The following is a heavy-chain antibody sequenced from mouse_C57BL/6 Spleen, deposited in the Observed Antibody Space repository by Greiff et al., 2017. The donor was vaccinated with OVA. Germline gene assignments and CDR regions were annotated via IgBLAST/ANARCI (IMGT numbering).Heavy chain of an antibody. V-gene: IGHV1-54*01. CDR2: INPGSGGT. J-gene: IGHJ4*01. CDR3: AREEYDSVYYSMDY. Sequence: QVQLQQSGAELVRPGTSVKVSCKASGYAFTNYLIEWVKQRPGQGLEWIGVINPGSGGTNYNEKFKGKATLTADKSSSPAYMQLSSLTSEDSAVYFGAREEYDSVYYSMDYWGQGTSVTVSS. CDR1: GYAFTNYL. D-gene: IGHD2-12*01.